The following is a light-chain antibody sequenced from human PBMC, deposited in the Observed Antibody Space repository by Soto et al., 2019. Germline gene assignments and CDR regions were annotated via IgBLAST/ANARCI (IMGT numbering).Light chain of an antibody. CDR1: QSINNY. CDR2: GAS. CDR3: QQSYSSPG. J-gene: IGKJ1*01. Sequence: DIQMTQSPSSLSASVGDRVTITCRASQSINNYLNWYQQKLGTAPKLLIYGASNLQSGVSSRFSGSGSGTDFTLTISSLQPEDFATYSCQQSYSSPGFGQGTKVEIK. V-gene: IGKV1-39*01.